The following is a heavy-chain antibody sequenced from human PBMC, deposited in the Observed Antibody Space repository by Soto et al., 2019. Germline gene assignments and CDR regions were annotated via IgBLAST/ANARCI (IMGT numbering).Heavy chain of an antibody. CDR2: INHSGST. J-gene: IGHJ6*02. D-gene: IGHD5-12*01. Sequence: QVQLQQWGAGLLKPSETLSLTCAVYGGSFSGYYWSWIRQPPGKGLEWIGEINHSGSTNYNPSLKRRVTISVDTSKNQFSLKLSSVTAADTAVYYCAGDIAATITWASYYYYGMDVWGQGTTVTVSS. V-gene: IGHV4-34*01. CDR3: AGDIAATITWASYYYYGMDV. CDR1: GGSFSGYY.